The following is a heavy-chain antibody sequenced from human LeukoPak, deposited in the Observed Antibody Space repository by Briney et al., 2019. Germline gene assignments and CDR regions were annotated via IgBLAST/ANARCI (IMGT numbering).Heavy chain of an antibody. CDR2: IYYSGST. Sequence: PSETLSLTCTVSGGSISSSSYYWGWIRQPPGKGLEWIGSIYYSGSTYYNPSLKSRVTISVDTSENQFSLKLSSVTAADTAVYYCARVTAIPRLLDYWGQGTLVTASS. CDR1: GGSISSSSYY. J-gene: IGHJ4*02. D-gene: IGHD5-18*01. V-gene: IGHV4-39*01. CDR3: ARVTAIPRLLDY.